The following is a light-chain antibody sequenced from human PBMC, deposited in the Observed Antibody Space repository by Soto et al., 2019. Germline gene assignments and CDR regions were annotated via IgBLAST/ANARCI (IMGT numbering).Light chain of an antibody. Sequence: DIQIPQSPSSLSAPVGDEVTITCRASHTIMTYLNWYQLKPGKPPRRLIYAASSLQSGVPSRFSGSGSGTDFTLTINSLQPEDFATYSCQQSYNSPQTFGQGTKVDNK. J-gene: IGKJ1*01. V-gene: IGKV1-39*01. CDR1: HTIMTY. CDR3: QQSYNSPQT. CDR2: AAS.